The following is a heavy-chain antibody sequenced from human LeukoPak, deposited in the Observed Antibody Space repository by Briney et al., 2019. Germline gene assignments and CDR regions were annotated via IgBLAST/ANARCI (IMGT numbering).Heavy chain of an antibody. D-gene: IGHD2-8*01. CDR2: ISWNSGSI. Sequence: GGSLRLSCAASGFTFDDYAMHWVRQAPGKGLEWVSGISWNSGSIGYADSVKGRFTISRDNSKNTLYLQMNSLRAEDTAVYYCAKDSNGYYYYYMDVWGKGTTVTISS. CDR1: GFTFDDYA. CDR3: AKDSNGYYYYYMDV. V-gene: IGHV3-9*01. J-gene: IGHJ6*03.